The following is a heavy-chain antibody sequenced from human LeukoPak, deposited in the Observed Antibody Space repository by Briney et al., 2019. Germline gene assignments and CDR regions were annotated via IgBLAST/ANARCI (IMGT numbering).Heavy chain of an antibody. V-gene: IGHV1-69*13. CDR1: GGTFSSYA. D-gene: IGHD6-19*01. Sequence: ASVKVSCKASGGTFSSYAISWVRQAPGQGLEWMGGIIPIFGSANYAQKFQGRVTITADESTSTAYMELSSLRSEDTAVYYCARSIAVAGTFDYWGQGTLVTISS. J-gene: IGHJ4*02. CDR2: IIPIFGSA. CDR3: ARSIAVAGTFDY.